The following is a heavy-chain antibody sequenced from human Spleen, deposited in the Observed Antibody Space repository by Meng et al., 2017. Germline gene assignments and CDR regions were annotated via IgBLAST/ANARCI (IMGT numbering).Heavy chain of an antibody. J-gene: IGHJ3*02. Sequence: GGPLRLSCAASGFTFDDYGMSWVRQAPGKGLEWVSGINWNGGSTSYGDSVKGRFTISRDNAKNSLYLQMNSLRAEDTAVYYCAKNLYSSSSSRGTFDIWGQGTMVTVSS. D-gene: IGHD6-13*01. CDR2: INWNGGST. CDR1: GFTFDDYG. V-gene: IGHV3-20*04. CDR3: AKNLYSSSSSRGTFDI.